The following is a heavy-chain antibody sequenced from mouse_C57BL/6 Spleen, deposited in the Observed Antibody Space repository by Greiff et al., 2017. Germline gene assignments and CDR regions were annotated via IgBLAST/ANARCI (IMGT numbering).Heavy chain of an antibody. CDR1: GYTFTSYW. J-gene: IGHJ3*01. D-gene: IGHD6-1*01. Sequence: QVQLQQPGAELVKPGASVKLSCKASGYTFTSYWMQWVKQRPGQGLEWIGESDPSDSYTNYNQKFKGKATLTVDTSSSTAYMQLSSLTSEDSAVYYCASLSAFAYWGQGTLVTVSA. V-gene: IGHV1-50*01. CDR3: ASLSAFAY. CDR2: SDPSDSYT.